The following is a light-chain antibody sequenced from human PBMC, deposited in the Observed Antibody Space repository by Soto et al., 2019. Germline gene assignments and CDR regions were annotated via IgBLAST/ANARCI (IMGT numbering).Light chain of an antibody. CDR2: GAS. V-gene: IGKV3-15*01. Sequence: EMVVTQSPATLSVSPGERATLSCSASQDVSSNLAWYQQKPGQAPSLLIYGASTRATGTPARFSGSGSGTEFTLTISSLQSEDYAVYFCQQYIRWPLTFGGGTKVEI. CDR1: QDVSSN. CDR3: QQYIRWPLT. J-gene: IGKJ4*01.